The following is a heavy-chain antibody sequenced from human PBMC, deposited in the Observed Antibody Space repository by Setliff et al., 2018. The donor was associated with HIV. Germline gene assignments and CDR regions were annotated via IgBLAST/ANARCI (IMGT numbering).Heavy chain of an antibody. D-gene: IGHD3-9*01. V-gene: IGHV3-48*03. CDR3: ARDSSRGYLDWLSLKYYYSYYIDV. CDR1: GFTFSSYE. CDR2: ISSSDNTI. J-gene: IGHJ6*03. Sequence: SLKISCAASGFTFSSYEMNWVRQAPGKGLEWVSYISSSDNTIHYADSVKGRFTISRDNAKNSLYLQMGSLRAEDTAVYYCARDSSRGYLDWLSLKYYYSYYIDVWGKGTTVTVSS.